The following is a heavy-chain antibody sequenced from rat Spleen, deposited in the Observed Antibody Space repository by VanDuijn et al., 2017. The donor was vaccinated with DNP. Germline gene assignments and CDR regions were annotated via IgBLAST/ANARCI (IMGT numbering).Heavy chain of an antibody. J-gene: IGHJ2*01. CDR3: TRENWVLDY. Sequence: EVLLVESDGGLVQPGRTLKLSCAVSGFTFNDYYMAWIRQAPGKGLEWVASISSTCDNTSDSDSVKGRFTISRDNAKSTLYLQMNSLRSEDTATYYCTRENWVLDYWGQGVMVTVSS. CDR1: GFTFNDYY. D-gene: IGHD5-1*01. V-gene: IGHV5-31*01. CDR2: ISSTCDNT.